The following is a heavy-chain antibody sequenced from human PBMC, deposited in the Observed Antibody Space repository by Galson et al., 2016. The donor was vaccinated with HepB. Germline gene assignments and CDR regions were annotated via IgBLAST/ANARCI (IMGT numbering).Heavy chain of an antibody. CDR1: GFTFGRYA. V-gene: IGHV3-23*01. CDR3: ASCTQEWLDRVYYFDY. CDR2: ISGDGGST. D-gene: IGHD6-19*01. J-gene: IGHJ4*02. Sequence: SLRLSCAASGFTFGRYALTCVRQAPGKGLEWVRAISGDGGSTYSAGTVQGRFTSSRDRSTNTMFLKRNSLRTDDTAVYYCASCTQEWLDRVYYFDYWGQGTLVTVSS.